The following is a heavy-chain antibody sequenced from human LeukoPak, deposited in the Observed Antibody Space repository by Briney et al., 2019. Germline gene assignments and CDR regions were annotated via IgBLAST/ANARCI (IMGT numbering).Heavy chain of an antibody. CDR3: ASTKIRADLFDY. D-gene: IGHD2-8*01. CDR1: GFTLSSHE. CDR2: ISSSGSTI. V-gene: IGHV3-48*03. J-gene: IGHJ4*02. Sequence: PGGSLRLSCAASGFTLSSHEMNWVRQAPGKGLEWVSYISSSGSTIYYADSVKGRFTISRDNAKNSLYLQMNSLRAEDTAVYYCASTKIRADLFDYWGQGTLVTVSS.